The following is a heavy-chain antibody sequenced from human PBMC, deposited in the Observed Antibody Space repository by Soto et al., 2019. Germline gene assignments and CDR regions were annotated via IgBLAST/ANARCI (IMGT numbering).Heavy chain of an antibody. CDR2: ISHDGSNK. D-gene: IGHD6-19*01. V-gene: IGHV3-30*18. CDR1: GFTLSSYG. CDR3: AKQRIAVAGYLHGMDV. J-gene: IGHJ6*02. Sequence: QVQLVESGGGVVQPGRSLRLSCAASGFTLSSYGMHWVRQAPGKGREWVAVISHDGSNKDFADSVKGRFTISRDNSQNTLYLQMNSLRSEDTAVYYCAKQRIAVAGYLHGMDVWGQGTPVTVSS.